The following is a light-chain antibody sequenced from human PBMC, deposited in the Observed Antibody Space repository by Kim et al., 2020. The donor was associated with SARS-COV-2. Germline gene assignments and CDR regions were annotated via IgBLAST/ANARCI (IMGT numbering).Light chain of an antibody. CDR1: SLRSYY. Sequence: SSELTQDPAVSVALGQTVRITCQGDSLRSYYASWYQQKPGQAPVLVIYGKNNRPSGIPDRFSGSSSGNTASLTITGAQAEDEADYYCNSRDSSAPRVFGG. J-gene: IGLJ2*01. V-gene: IGLV3-19*01. CDR3: NSRDSSAPRV. CDR2: GKN.